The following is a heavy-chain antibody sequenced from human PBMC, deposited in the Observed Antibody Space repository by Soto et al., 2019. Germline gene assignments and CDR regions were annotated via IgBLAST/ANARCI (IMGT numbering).Heavy chain of an antibody. Sequence: GGSLRLSCAASGFTFSSYSMNWVRQAPGKGLEWVSYISSSSSTIYYADSVKGRFTISRDNAKNSLYLQMNSLRAEDTAVYYCASPLVRPRKNYYYYYMDVWGKGTTVTVSS. D-gene: IGHD6-13*01. V-gene: IGHV3-48*01. J-gene: IGHJ6*03. CDR1: GFTFSSYS. CDR3: ASPLVRPRKNYYYYYMDV. CDR2: ISSSSSTI.